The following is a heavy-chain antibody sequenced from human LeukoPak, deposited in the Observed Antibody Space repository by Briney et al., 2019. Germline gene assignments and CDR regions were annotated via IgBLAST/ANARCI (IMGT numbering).Heavy chain of an antibody. D-gene: IGHD6-19*01. Sequence: GGSLRLSCAASGFTFDDYATHWVRQAPGKGLEWVSGISWNSGSIGYADSVKGRFTISRDNAKNSLYLQMNSLRAEDTALYYCAKAVYSSGWYYFDYWGQGTLVTVSS. CDR1: GFTFDDYA. J-gene: IGHJ4*02. V-gene: IGHV3-9*01. CDR2: ISWNSGSI. CDR3: AKAVYSSGWYYFDY.